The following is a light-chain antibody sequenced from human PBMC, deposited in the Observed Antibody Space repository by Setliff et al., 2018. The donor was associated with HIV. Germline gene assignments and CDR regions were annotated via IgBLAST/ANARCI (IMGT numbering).Light chain of an antibody. CDR3: AAWDDSLNGSYV. CDR1: SSNIGINT. Sequence: QSVLTQPHSASGTPGQRVTISCSGSSSNIGINTINWYQQLPGTAPKLLIYRNNQRPSGVPDRFSGSKSGTSASLAISGLQAEDEADYYCAAWDDSLNGSYVFGTGTKVTVL. J-gene: IGLJ1*01. CDR2: RNN. V-gene: IGLV1-44*01.